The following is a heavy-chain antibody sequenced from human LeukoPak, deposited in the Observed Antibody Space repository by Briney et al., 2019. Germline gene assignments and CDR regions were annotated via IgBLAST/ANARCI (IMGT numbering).Heavy chain of an antibody. V-gene: IGHV3-7*01. D-gene: IGHD1-26*01. CDR1: GFMLSSYW. J-gene: IGHJ4*02. Sequence: GGSLRLSCAASGFMLSSYWMSWVRQAPGKGLEWVANIKQDGSEKYYVDSVKGRFTISRDNAKNSLFLQMNRLRAEDTAVYFCAREGSQSASGTYPGNDWGQGTLDTVSS. CDR2: IKQDGSEK. CDR3: AREGSQSASGTYPGND.